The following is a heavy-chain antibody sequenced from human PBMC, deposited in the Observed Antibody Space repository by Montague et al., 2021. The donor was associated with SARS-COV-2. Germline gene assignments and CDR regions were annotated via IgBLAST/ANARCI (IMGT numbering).Heavy chain of an antibody. CDR1: GGSISSYY. D-gene: IGHD6-19*01. V-gene: IGHV4-59*01. CDR2: IYYSGST. J-gene: IGHJ3*02. Sequence: SETLSLTCTVSGGSISSYYWSWIRQPPGKGLEWVGYIYYSGSTNNNPSLKSRVTISVETSRNQFSLKLSSVTAADTAVYYCARGSGWLGNGFDIWGQGTMVTVSS. CDR3: ARGSGWLGNGFDI.